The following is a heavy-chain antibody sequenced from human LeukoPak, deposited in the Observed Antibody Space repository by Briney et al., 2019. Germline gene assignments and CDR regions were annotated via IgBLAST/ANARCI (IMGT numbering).Heavy chain of an antibody. CDR3: AKGRYESSGFNWAA. CDR2: LSGSGGSA. D-gene: IGHD3-22*01. Sequence: GSLRLSCAASGFTFSNYAMTWVRQAPGKGLEWVSALSGSGGSAYYADSVKGRFTISRDNSKNTLYLQMNSLRAEDTAVYYCAKGRYESSGFNWAAWGQGTLVTVSS. V-gene: IGHV3-23*01. J-gene: IGHJ4*02. CDR1: GFTFSNYA.